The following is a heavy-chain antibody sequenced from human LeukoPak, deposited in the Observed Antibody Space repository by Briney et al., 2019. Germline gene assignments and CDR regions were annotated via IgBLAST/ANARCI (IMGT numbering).Heavy chain of an antibody. CDR1: GYTFTSYD. J-gene: IGHJ4*02. D-gene: IGHD3-16*01. V-gene: IGHV1-8*01. CDR2: MNPNSGNT. CDR3: ARGIMITFGGVIQIDY. Sequence: ASVKVSCKAYGYTFTSYDINCLRQATGQGLEWMGWMNPNSGNTGYAQKFQGRVTMTRNTSISTAYMELSSLRSEDTAVYYCARGIMITFGGVIQIDYWGQGTLVTVSS.